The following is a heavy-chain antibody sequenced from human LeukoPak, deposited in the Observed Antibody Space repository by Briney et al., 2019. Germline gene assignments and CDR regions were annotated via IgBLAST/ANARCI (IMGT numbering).Heavy chain of an antibody. D-gene: IGHD6-6*01. CDR1: GFTFSSYW. J-gene: IGHJ4*02. CDR3: ARGGRSEAARSSY. Sequence: TGGSLRLSCAASGFTFSSYWMHWVRQAPGKGLVWVSRINSDGSSTSYADSVKGRFTISRDNAKNTLYLQMNSLRAEDTAVYYSARGGRSEAARSSYWGQGTLVTVSS. CDR2: INSDGSST. V-gene: IGHV3-74*01.